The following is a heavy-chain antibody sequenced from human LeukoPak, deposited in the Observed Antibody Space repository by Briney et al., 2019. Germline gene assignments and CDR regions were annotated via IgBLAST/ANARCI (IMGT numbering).Heavy chain of an antibody. CDR1: GGSIGSSNW. CDR3: ASTRGSSASRGFDI. V-gene: IGHV4-4*02. D-gene: IGHD3-16*01. Sequence: SGTLSLTCAVSGGSIGSSNWWSWVRQPPGKGLEWIGEIYHSGSTNYNPSLKSRVTISVDKSKNQFSLKLSSVTAADTAVYYCASTRGSSASRGFDIWGQGTMVTVSS. J-gene: IGHJ3*02. CDR2: IYHSGST.